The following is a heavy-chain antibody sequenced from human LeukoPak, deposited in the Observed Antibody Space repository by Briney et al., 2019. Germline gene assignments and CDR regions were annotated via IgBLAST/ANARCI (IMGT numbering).Heavy chain of an antibody. Sequence: SETLSLTCTVSGGSISSYYWSWIRQPPGKGLEWIGYIYYSGSTNYNPSLKSRVTILVDTSKNQFSLKLSSVTAADTAVYYCATTSGGSGDDAFDIWGQGTMVTVSS. CDR3: ATTSGGSGDDAFDI. CDR1: GGSISSYY. CDR2: IYYSGST. V-gene: IGHV4-59*01. D-gene: IGHD2-15*01. J-gene: IGHJ3*02.